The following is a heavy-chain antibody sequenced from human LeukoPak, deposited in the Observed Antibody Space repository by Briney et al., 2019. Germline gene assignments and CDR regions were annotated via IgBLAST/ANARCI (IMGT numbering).Heavy chain of an antibody. CDR3: ARDTTQIRYFDWLPNDY. J-gene: IGHJ4*02. CDR2: ISAYNGNT. V-gene: IGHV1-18*01. D-gene: IGHD3-9*01. CDR1: GYTFTSYG. Sequence: ASVKVSCKASGYTFTSYGISWVRQAPGQGREWMGWISAYNGNTNYAQKLQGRVTITTDTSTSTAYMELRSLRSDDTAVYYCARDTTQIRYFDWLPNDYWGQGTLVTVSS.